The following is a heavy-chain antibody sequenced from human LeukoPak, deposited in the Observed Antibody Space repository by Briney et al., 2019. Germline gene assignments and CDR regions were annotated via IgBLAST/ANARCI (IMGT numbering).Heavy chain of an antibody. CDR1: GYTFTSYG. CDR2: ISAYNGNT. J-gene: IGHJ5*02. Sequence: ASVKVSCKASGYTFTSYGISWVRQAPGQGLEWMGWISAYNGNTNYAQKLQGRVTMTTDTSTSTAYMELRSLRSDDTAVYYCARDPVYCSGGSCYGGYNWFDTWGQGTLVTVSS. V-gene: IGHV1-18*01. CDR3: ARDPVYCSGGSCYGGYNWFDT. D-gene: IGHD2-15*01.